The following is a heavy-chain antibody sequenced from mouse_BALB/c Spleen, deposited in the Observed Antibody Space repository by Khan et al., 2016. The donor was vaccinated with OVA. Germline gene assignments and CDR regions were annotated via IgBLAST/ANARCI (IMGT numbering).Heavy chain of an antibody. CDR3: ARIKKIVATYFDY. J-gene: IGHJ2*01. CDR1: GYTFTSYW. D-gene: IGHD1-1*01. V-gene: IGHV1S81*02. Sequence: QVQLKQSGAELVKAGASVKMSFKASGYTFTSYWMHWVKQRLGQGLEWFAATNPTYGRSYYNEKFTSKATLTVDNTSSTAYMLLSGPTFEDSAVYYGARIKKIVATYFDYWGQGTTLTVSS. CDR2: TNPTYGRS.